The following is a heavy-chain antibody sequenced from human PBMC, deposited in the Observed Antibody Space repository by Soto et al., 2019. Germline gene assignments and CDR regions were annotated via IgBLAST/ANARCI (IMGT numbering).Heavy chain of an antibody. J-gene: IGHJ3*02. Sequence: GGSLRLSCAASGFTFSSSWMHWVRQAPGKGLVWVSRINSDGSSTSYADSVKGRFTISRDNAKNTLFLQMNSLGDEDTAVYYCARGETNYDFWSGYYALDIWGQGTMVTVSS. CDR3: ARGETNYDFWSGYYALDI. D-gene: IGHD3-3*01. CDR1: GFTFSSSW. V-gene: IGHV3-74*01. CDR2: INSDGSST.